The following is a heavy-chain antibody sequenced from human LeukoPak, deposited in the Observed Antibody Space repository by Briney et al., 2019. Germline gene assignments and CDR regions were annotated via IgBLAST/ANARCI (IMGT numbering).Heavy chain of an antibody. CDR1: SGSITNANYY. V-gene: IGHV4-61*01. D-gene: IGHD6-19*01. CDR3: ASADGSGWYYFDS. J-gene: IGHJ4*02. Sequence: SETLSLTCTVSSGSITNANYYWGWIRQPPGKGLEWIGYIYNSGSTNYSPSLKSRVTISVDTSKNQFSLKLTSVTAADTAVYYCASADGSGWYYFDSWGQGTLVTVSS. CDR2: IYNSGST.